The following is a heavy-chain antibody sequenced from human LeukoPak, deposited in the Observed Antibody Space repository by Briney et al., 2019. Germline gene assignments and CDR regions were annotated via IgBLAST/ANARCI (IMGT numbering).Heavy chain of an antibody. CDR2: IYYSGST. V-gene: IGHV4-59*08. Sequence: SETLSLTCTVSGGSISSYYWSWIRQPAGKGLEWIGYIYYSGSTNYNPSLKSRVTISVDTSKNQFSLKLSSVTAADTAVYYCARHGWELRLDYWGQGTLVTVSS. J-gene: IGHJ4*02. CDR3: ARHGWELRLDY. CDR1: GGSISSYY. D-gene: IGHD1-26*01.